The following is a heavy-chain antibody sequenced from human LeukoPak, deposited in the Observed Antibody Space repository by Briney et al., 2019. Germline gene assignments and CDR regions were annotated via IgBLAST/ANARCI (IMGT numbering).Heavy chain of an antibody. D-gene: IGHD3-22*01. J-gene: IGHJ4*02. CDR1: GFTVSSNY. CDR3: ARGPDYYDSSGYYYVLDY. Sequence: GGSLRLSCAASGFTVSSNYMSWVRQAPGKGLEWVSVIYSGGSTYYADSVKGRFTISRDNSKNTLYLQMNSLRAEDTAVYYCARGPDYYDSSGYYYVLDYWGQGTLVTVSS. CDR2: IYSGGST. V-gene: IGHV3-53*01.